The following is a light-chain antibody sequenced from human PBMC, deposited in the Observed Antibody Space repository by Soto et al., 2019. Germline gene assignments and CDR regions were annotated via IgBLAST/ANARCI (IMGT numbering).Light chain of an antibody. CDR2: DVS. V-gene: IGLV2-14*01. CDR3: SSYTSSSTWV. J-gene: IGLJ3*02. Sequence: QSALTQPASVSGSPGQSIAISCIGTSSDVGGYNYVSWYQQHPGKTPNLMIYDVSNRPSGVSNRFSGSKSGNTASLTISGLQAEDEADYYCSSYTSSSTWVFGGGTKLTVL. CDR1: SSDVGGYNY.